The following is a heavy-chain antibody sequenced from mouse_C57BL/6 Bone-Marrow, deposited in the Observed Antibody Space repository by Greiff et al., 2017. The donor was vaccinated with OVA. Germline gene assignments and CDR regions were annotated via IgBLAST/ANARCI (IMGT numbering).Heavy chain of an antibody. Sequence: VQLKESGPELVKPGASVKISCKASGYSFTGYYMNWVKQSPEKSLEWIGEINPSTGGTTYNQKFKAKATLTVDKSSSTAYMQLKSLTSEDSAVYYCARAHYGIAWFAYWGQGTLVTVSA. CDR1: GYSFTGYY. CDR3: ARAHYGIAWFAY. J-gene: IGHJ3*01. V-gene: IGHV1-42*01. CDR2: INPSTGGT. D-gene: IGHD2-1*01.